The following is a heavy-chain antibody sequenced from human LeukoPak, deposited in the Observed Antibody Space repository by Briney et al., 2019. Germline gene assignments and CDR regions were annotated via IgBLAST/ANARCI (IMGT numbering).Heavy chain of an antibody. Sequence: SETLSLTCAVSGYSISTGYYWGWIRQPPGKGLEWIGSIYQSGTTYYTPSLKSRVTISVDTSKNHFSLRLSSVTAADTAVYYCVRVFIRGGTVNQNFEYWGQGILVTVSS. V-gene: IGHV4-38-2*01. J-gene: IGHJ4*02. CDR2: IYQSGTT. CDR1: GYSISTGYY. D-gene: IGHD3-16*01. CDR3: VRVFIRGGTVNQNFEY.